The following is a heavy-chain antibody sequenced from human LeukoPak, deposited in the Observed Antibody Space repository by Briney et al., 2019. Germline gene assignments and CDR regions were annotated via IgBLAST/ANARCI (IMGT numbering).Heavy chain of an antibody. Sequence: GGSLRLSSAASGFTFTSYSINWVRQAPGKGLEWVSYIRSSRTTVYYAESVKGRFTISRDNDKNSRYLQRNSLRAEDTAVYYCARDRASGRGHDYWGQGTLVTVSS. V-gene: IGHV3-48*01. CDR3: ARDRASGRGHDY. J-gene: IGHJ4*02. D-gene: IGHD1-26*01. CDR2: IRSSRTTV. CDR1: GFTFTSYS.